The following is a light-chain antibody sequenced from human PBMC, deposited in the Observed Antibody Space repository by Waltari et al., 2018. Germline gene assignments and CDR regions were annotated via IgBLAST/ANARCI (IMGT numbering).Light chain of an antibody. V-gene: IGKV4-1*01. CDR2: WAS. CDR3: QQYYSTPT. J-gene: IGKJ2*01. Sequence: DIVMTQSPDSLAVSLCDRSTHHCKSSQTVLYRSNNKNYLAWYQQKPGQPPKLLIYWASTRESGVPDRFSGSWSGTDFTLTISSLQAEDVAVYYCQQYYSTPTFGQGTKLEIK. CDR1: QTVLYRSNNKNY.